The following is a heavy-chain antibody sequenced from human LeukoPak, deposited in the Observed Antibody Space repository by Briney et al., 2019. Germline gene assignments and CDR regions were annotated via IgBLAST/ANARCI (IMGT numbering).Heavy chain of an antibody. CDR2: ISGSGGST. D-gene: IGHD3-22*01. V-gene: IGHV3-23*01. Sequence: GGSLRLSCAASGFTFSSYAMSWVRQAPGKGLEWVSAISGSGGSTYYADSVKGRFTISRDNSKNTLYLQMNSLRAEDTAVYYCAKPLSPYYYGSSGYLGPEYFQHWGQGTLVTVSS. CDR3: AKPLSPYYYGSSGYLGPEYFQH. CDR1: GFTFSSYA. J-gene: IGHJ1*01.